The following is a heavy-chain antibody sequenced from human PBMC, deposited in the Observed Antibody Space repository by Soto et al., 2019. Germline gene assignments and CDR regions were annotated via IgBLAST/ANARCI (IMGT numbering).Heavy chain of an antibody. CDR3: ARGLYP. Sequence: QVQLQESGPGLVKPSQTLSLTCTVSGGSINSGGYYWSWIRQHPGKGLVWIGYIYNRVITYYNPSLKSRVTISLNTSENQFSLKLSSVTAADTAVYYCARGLYPWGQGTLVTVSS. CDR2: IYNRVIT. J-gene: IGHJ5*02. CDR1: GGSINSGGYY. D-gene: IGHD3-16*02. V-gene: IGHV4-31*03.